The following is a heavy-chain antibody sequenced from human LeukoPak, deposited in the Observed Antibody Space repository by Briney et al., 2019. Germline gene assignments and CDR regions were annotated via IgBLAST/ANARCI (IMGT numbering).Heavy chain of an antibody. D-gene: IGHD3-10*01. CDR3: AKDLQIWFGELLSTFDY. J-gene: IGHJ4*02. CDR1: GFTFSSYA. V-gene: IGHV3-23*01. CDR2: ISGSGGST. Sequence: GGSLRLSCAASGFTFSSYAMSWVRQAPGKGLEWVSAISGSGGSTYYADSVKGRFTISRDNSKNTLYLQMNSLRAEDTAVYYCAKDLQIWFGELLSTFDYWGQGTLVTVSS.